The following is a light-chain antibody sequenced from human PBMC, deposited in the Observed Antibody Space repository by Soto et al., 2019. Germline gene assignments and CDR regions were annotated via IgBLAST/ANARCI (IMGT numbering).Light chain of an antibody. V-gene: IGLV2-14*01. J-gene: IGLJ1*01. CDR2: EVS. CDR1: SSDVGGFNY. Sequence: QSALTQPASVSGSPGQSITISCTGTSSDVGGFNYVSWYQHHPGKAPKLMIYEVSSRPSGVSTRFSGSKSGNTASLTISGLQDEDEADYYCSSFSTGTTRYVFGTVTKLTVL. CDR3: SSFSTGTTRYV.